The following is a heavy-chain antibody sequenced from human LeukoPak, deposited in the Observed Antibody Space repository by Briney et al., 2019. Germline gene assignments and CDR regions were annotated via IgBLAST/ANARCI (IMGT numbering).Heavy chain of an antibody. CDR1: GGSISSSSYY. CDR3: ARDDPTYYYGMDV. Sequence: PSETLSLTCTVSGGSISSSSYYWGWIRQPPGKGLEWIGSIYYSGSTYYNPSLKSRVTISVDTSKNQFSLKLSSVTAADTAVYYCARDDPTYYYGMDVWGKGTTVTVSS. CDR2: IYYSGST. J-gene: IGHJ6*04. V-gene: IGHV4-39*07.